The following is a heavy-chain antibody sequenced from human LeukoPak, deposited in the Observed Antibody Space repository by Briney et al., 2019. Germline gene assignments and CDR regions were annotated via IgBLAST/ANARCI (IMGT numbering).Heavy chain of an antibody. CDR2: IYSGGST. V-gene: IGHV3-53*01. J-gene: IGHJ4*02. CDR1: GFTFSSYS. CDR3: ASETTR. D-gene: IGHD1-1*01. Sequence: GGSLRLSCAASGFTFSSYSMNWVRQAPGKGLEWVSVIYSGGSTYYADSVKGRFTISRDNSKNTLYLQMNSLRAEDTAVYYCASETTRWGQGTLVTVSS.